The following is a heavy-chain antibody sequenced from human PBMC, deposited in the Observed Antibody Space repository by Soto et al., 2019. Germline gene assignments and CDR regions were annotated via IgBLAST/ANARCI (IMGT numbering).Heavy chain of an antibody. V-gene: IGHV3-43*01. CDR1: GFSFGDFS. Sequence: PGGSLRLSCVASGFSFGDFSMHWVRQSPLRGLEWVSLISRDGDPYYADSVKGRFTISRDNDENSLYLEMNSLTVDDTALYFCAKPHYYGTGTYYDHWGQGTLVTVSS. CDR2: ISRDGDP. D-gene: IGHD3-10*01. J-gene: IGHJ4*02. CDR3: AKPHYYGTGTYYDH.